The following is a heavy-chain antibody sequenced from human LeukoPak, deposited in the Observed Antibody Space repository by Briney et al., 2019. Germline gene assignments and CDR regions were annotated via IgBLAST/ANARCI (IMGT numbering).Heavy chain of an antibody. J-gene: IGHJ4*02. Sequence: GESLKISCKGSGYSFTSYWIGWVRPMPGKGLEWMGIIYPGDSDTRYSPSFQGQVTISADKSISTAYLQWSSLKASDTAMYYCAILIGGSGWYPKGGFDYWGQGTLVTVSS. V-gene: IGHV5-51*01. CDR2: IYPGDSDT. CDR1: GYSFTSYW. CDR3: AILIGGSGWYPKGGFDY. D-gene: IGHD6-19*01.